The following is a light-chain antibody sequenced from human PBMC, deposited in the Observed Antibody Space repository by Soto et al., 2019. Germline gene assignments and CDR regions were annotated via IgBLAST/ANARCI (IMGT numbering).Light chain of an antibody. V-gene: IGLV2-14*01. CDR3: SSYTTTTAWV. CDR2: EVS. CDR1: SSDVGAYKY. Sequence: QSALTQPASVSGSPGQSITISCTGSSSDVGAYKYVSWFQQHPGKAPKLIIYEVSNRPSGVSDRFSGSKSGNTASLTISGLQAEDEADYHCSSYTTTTAWVSGGGTKLTVL. J-gene: IGLJ3*02.